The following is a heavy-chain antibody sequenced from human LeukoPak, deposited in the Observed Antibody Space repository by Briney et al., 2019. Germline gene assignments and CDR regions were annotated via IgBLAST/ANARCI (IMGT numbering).Heavy chain of an antibody. V-gene: IGHV3-7*01. CDR2: INQDGSDK. D-gene: IGHD3-10*01. CDR1: GFTSSNYW. Sequence: GGSLRLSCAASGFTSSNYWMTWVRQAPGKGLEWVANINQDGSDKYYAASVKGRFTISRDNAQNSLYLQMNSLRAEDTAVYYCVSTGSVLDYWGQGTLVTVSS. CDR3: VSTGSVLDY. J-gene: IGHJ4*02.